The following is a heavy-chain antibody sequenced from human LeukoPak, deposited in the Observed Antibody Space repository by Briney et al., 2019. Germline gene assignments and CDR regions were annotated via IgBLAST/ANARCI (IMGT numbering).Heavy chain of an antibody. CDR1: GGSISSYY. J-gene: IGHJ4*02. CDR3: ATNSRILGSGSHPGVFDY. CDR2: IHYSGST. V-gene: IGHV4-59*01. D-gene: IGHD3-10*01. Sequence: SETLSLTCTVSGGSISSYYWSWIRQPPGKGLEWIGYIHYSGSTNNNPSLKSRVTISVDTSKSQFSLKLSSVTAADTAVYYCATNSRILGSGSHPGVFDYWGQGTLVTVSS.